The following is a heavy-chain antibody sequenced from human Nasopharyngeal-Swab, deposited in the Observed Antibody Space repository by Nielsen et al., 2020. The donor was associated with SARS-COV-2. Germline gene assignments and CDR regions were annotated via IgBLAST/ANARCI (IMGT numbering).Heavy chain of an antibody. D-gene: IGHD2-21*01. CDR3: ARHLRRGGDSGGDWFDP. CDR2: IYPGDSDT. J-gene: IGHJ5*02. Sequence: GGSLRLSCKGSGYSFTSYWIGWVRQMPGKGLEWMGIIYPGDSDTRYSPSFQGQVTISADKSISTAYLQWSSLKASDTAMYYCARHLRRGGDSGGDWFDPWGQGTLVTVSS. CDR1: GYSFTSYW. V-gene: IGHV5-51*01.